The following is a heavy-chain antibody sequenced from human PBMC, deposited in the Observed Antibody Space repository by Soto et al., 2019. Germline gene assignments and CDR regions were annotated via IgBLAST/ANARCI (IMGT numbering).Heavy chain of an antibody. Sequence: SETLSLTCTVSGGSISSYYWSWIRQPPGKGLEWIGYIYYSGSTNYNPSLKSRVTISVDTSKNQFSLKLSSVTAADTAVYYCARDSHGYSGYCTQRGNWFDPWGQGTLVTVSS. D-gene: IGHD5-12*01. CDR1: GGSISSYY. CDR2: IYYSGST. CDR3: ARDSHGYSGYCTQRGNWFDP. J-gene: IGHJ5*02. V-gene: IGHV4-59*01.